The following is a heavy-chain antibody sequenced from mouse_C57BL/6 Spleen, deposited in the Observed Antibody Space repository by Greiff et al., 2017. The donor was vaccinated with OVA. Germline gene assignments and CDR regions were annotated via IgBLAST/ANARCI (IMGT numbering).Heavy chain of an antibody. V-gene: IGHV8-8*01. Sequence: QVTLKESGPGILQPSQTLSLTCSFSGFSLSTFGMGVGWIRQPSGKGLEWLAHIWWDDDKYYNPALKSRLTLSKDTSKNQVFLKIANVDTAETATYYCARMGDYDGGYYFDYWGQGTTLTVSS. CDR3: ARMGDYDGGYYFDY. CDR2: IWWDDDK. D-gene: IGHD2-4*01. CDR1: GFSLSTFGMG. J-gene: IGHJ2*01.